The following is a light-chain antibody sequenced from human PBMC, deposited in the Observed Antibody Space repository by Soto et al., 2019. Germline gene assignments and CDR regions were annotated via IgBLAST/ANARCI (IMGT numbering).Light chain of an antibody. Sequence: EIVMTQSPATLSVSPGERATLSCRASQSVSSNLAWYQQKPGQAPRLLIYGASTRPTGIPARFSGSGSGTEFTPTISSLQSEDVAVYYGQQYNNWPPWTFGQGTKVEIK. CDR2: GAS. V-gene: IGKV3-15*01. J-gene: IGKJ1*01. CDR1: QSVSSN. CDR3: QQYNNWPPWT.